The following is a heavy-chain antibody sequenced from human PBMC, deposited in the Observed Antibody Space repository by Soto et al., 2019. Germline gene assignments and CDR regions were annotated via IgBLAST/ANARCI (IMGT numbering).Heavy chain of an antibody. D-gene: IGHD6-13*01. CDR2: INSDGSST. J-gene: IGHJ6*02. Sequence: GGSLRLSCAASGFTFSSYWMHWVRQAPGKGLVWVSRINSDGSSTSYADSVKGRFTISRDNSKNTLYLQMNSLRAEDTAVYYCAREGMLQQYYYYGMDVWGQGTTVTVSS. CDR3: AREGMLQQYYYYGMDV. V-gene: IGHV3-74*01. CDR1: GFTFSSYW.